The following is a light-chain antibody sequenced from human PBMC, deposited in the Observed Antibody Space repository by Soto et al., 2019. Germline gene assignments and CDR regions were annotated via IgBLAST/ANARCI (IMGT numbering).Light chain of an antibody. CDR2: DVS. CDR1: SSDVGGYNY. V-gene: IGLV2-14*01. CDR3: SSYTSGSTLVV. J-gene: IGLJ2*01. Sequence: QSALTQPASVSGSPGQSITISCTGTSSDVGGYNYVSWYQQHPGKAPKLMIYDVSNRPSGVSNRFSGSKSGNTASLTISGLQAEDEADYCCSSYTSGSTLVVFGGGTKLTVL.